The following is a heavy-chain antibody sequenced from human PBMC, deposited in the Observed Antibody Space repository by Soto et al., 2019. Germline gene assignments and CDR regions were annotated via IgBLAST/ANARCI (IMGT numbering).Heavy chain of an antibody. D-gene: IGHD2-2*01. CDR3: AREYCTSSSCYGVDY. CDR2: ISGHNGDT. CDR1: GYTFRTYG. J-gene: IGHJ4*02. V-gene: IGHV1-18*01. Sequence: QVQLVQSGDEVKKPGASVKVSCKASGYTFRTYGISWVRQAPGQGLEWMGWISGHNGDTYYAQEVQGRVTMTTDTSTGTVYMERRSLRSDDTALYYCAREYCTSSSCYGVDYWGQGTLVIVSS.